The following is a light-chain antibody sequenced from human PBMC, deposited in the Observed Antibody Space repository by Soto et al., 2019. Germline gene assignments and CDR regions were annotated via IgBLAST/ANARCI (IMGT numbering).Light chain of an antibody. Sequence: QSALTQPASVSGSPGQSITISCTGTSSDVGGYNHVSWYQKHPGKAPKLMIYDVSDRPSGISNRFSGSKSGNTASLTISGLQAEDEADYYCSSYTSSTTSVLFGGGTKLTVL. V-gene: IGLV2-14*01. CDR3: SSYTSSTTSVL. CDR2: DVS. CDR1: SSDVGGYNH. J-gene: IGLJ2*01.